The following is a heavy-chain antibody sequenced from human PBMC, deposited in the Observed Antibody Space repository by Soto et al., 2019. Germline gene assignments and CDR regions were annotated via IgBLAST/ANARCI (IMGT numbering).Heavy chain of an antibody. CDR2: VYTSGRT. Sequence: VQLVESGGDLIQPGGSLRLSCAASGFTVTNSYMAWVRQAPGKWLEWVSVVYTSGRTYHADSVKGRFTVSRDISTNMFFLQMNKLSAEDMATYYCARAVFERLYFDQWGRGTLVTVSS. CDR3: ARAVFERLYFDQ. J-gene: IGHJ4*02. D-gene: IGHD1-1*01. V-gene: IGHV3-53*01. CDR1: GFTVTNSY.